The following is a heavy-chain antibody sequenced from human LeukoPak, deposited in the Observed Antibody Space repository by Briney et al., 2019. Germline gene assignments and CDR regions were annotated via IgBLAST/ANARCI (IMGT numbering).Heavy chain of an antibody. CDR2: ISYDGSNK. D-gene: IGHD4-17*01. J-gene: IGHJ6*02. CDR3: ARDGAGLDYGDYGIYGMDV. CDR1: GFTFSSYG. Sequence: SGGSLRLSCAASGFTFSSYGMHWVRQAPGKGLEWVAVISYDGSNKYYADSVKGRFTISRDNSKNTLYLQMDSLRAEDTAVYYCARDGAGLDYGDYGIYGMDVWGQGTTVTVSS. V-gene: IGHV3-30*03.